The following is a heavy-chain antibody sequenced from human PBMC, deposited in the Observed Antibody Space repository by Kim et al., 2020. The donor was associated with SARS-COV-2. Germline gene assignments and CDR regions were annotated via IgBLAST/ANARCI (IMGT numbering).Heavy chain of an antibody. CDR3: AKAYRYDSSGYYRGGAFDY. CDR2: ISGSGGST. CDR1: GFTFSSYA. J-gene: IGHJ4*02. D-gene: IGHD3-22*01. Sequence: GGSLRLSCAASGFTFSSYAMSWVRQAPGKGLEWVSAISGSGGSTYYADSVKGRFTISRDNSKNTLYLQMNSLRAEDTAVYYCAKAYRYDSSGYYRGGAFDYWGQGTLVTVSS. V-gene: IGHV3-23*01.